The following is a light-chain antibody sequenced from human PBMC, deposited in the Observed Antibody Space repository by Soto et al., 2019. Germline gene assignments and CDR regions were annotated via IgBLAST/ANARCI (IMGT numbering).Light chain of an antibody. Sequence: QSALTQRASVSGSPGQSVTISCTGTSSDVGSYNLVSWYQQHPGKAPKLMIYEVSKRPSGVSNRFSGSKSGNTASLTISGLQAEDEADYYCCSYAGSSTVVFGGGTKLTVL. CDR3: CSYAGSSTVV. CDR2: EVS. CDR1: SSDVGSYNL. J-gene: IGLJ2*01. V-gene: IGLV2-23*02.